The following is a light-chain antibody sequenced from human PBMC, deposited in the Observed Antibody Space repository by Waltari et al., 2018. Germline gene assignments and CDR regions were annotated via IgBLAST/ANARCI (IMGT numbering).Light chain of an antibody. J-gene: IGKJ2*01. CDR1: RSLVHDDGNTY. CDR2: KVS. Sequence: DVVLTQSPLSLPVTHGQPASFSCTSSRSLVHDDGNTYLTGLHPRPGQSPRRLIYKVSNRDSGVPDRFSGSGSGTDFTLKISSVEAEDVGVFYCMQGVFWPYTFGQGTKLEIK. V-gene: IGKV2-30*02. CDR3: MQGVFWPYT.